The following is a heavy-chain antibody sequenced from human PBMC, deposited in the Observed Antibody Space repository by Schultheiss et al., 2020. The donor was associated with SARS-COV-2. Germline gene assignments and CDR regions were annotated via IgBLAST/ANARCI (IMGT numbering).Heavy chain of an antibody. CDR3: TRDGTYYDFWSELGNAFDI. J-gene: IGHJ3*02. D-gene: IGHD3-3*01. CDR2: IRSKAYGGTT. Sequence: GGSLRLSCTASGFTFGDYAMSWFRQAPGKGLEWVGFIRSKAYGGTTEYAASVKGRFTISRDDSKSIAYLQMNSLKTEDTAVYYCTRDGTYYDFWSELGNAFDIWGQGTMVTVSS. CDR1: GFTFGDYA. V-gene: IGHV3-49*03.